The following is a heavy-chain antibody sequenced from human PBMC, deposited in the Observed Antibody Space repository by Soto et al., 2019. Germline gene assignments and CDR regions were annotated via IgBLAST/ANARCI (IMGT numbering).Heavy chain of an antibody. J-gene: IGHJ4*02. CDR1: GFTFSSYA. CDR3: AKVGPRGYSYGTFDY. CDR2: ISGSGGST. V-gene: IGHV3-23*01. D-gene: IGHD5-18*01. Sequence: GGSQRLSCAASGFTFSSYAMSWVRQAPGKGLEWVSAISGSGGSTYYADSVKGRFTISRDNSKNTLYLQMNSLRAEDTAVYYCAKVGPRGYSYGTFDYWGQGTLVTVSS.